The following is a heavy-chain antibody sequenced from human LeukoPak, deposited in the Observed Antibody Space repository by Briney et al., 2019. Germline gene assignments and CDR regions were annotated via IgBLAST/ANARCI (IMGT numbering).Heavy chain of an antibody. CDR2: ISAYNGNT. Sequence: GASVKVSCKASGYTFTSYGISWVRQAPGQGLEWMGWISAYNGNTNYAQKLQGRVTMTTDTSTSTAYMELRSLRSDDTAAYYCARVRSPKYCSGGSCYFDYWGQGTLVTVSS. D-gene: IGHD2-15*01. CDR1: GYTFTSYG. V-gene: IGHV1-18*01. CDR3: ARVRSPKYCSGGSCYFDY. J-gene: IGHJ4*02.